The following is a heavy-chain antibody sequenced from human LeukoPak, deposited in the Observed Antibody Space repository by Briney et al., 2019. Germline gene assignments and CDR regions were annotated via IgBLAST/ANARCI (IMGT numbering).Heavy chain of an antibody. V-gene: IGHV4-59*01. Sequence: SETLSLTCTVSGGSISSYYWSWIRQPPGKGLEWIGYIYYSGSTNYNPSLKSRVTISVVTSKNQFSLKLSSVTAADTAVYYCARDPHYYYGMDVWGQGTTVTVSS. CDR3: ARDPHYYYGMDV. J-gene: IGHJ6*02. CDR1: GGSISSYY. CDR2: IYYSGST.